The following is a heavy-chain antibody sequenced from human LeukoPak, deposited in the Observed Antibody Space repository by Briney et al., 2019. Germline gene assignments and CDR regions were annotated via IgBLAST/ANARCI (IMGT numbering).Heavy chain of an antibody. J-gene: IGHJ4*02. CDR1: GGSISSGSYY. CDR2: IYTSGST. Sequence: PSETLSLTRTVSGGSISSGSYYWSWIRQPAGKGLEWIGRIYTSGSTNYNPSLKSRVTISVDTSKNQFSLKLSSVTAADTAVYYCARGAVVPAAMGYFDYWGQGTLVTVSS. V-gene: IGHV4-61*02. D-gene: IGHD2-2*01. CDR3: ARGAVVPAAMGYFDY.